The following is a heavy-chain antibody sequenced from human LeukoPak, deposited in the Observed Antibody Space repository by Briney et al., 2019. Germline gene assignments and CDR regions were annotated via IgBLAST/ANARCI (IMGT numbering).Heavy chain of an antibody. V-gene: IGHV3-74*01. D-gene: IGHD6-19*01. CDR3: ARDYSSVPEY. CDR2: IKPDGSYT. CDR1: GFPFSGYW. Sequence: PGGSLRLSCAASGFPFSGYWMYWLRQAPGKGMVWVSRIKPDGSYTSYADFVKGRFTTSRDNAKNTLYPQLSSLRAEDTAVYYCARDYSSVPEYWGQGTLVTVSS. J-gene: IGHJ4*02.